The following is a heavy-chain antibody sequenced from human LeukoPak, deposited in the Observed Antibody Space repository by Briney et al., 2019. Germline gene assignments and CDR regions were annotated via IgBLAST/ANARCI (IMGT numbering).Heavy chain of an antibody. V-gene: IGHV3-7*03. CDR2: INQDGSEK. CDR1: DFTFSFYW. Sequence: GGSLRLSCVASDFTFSFYWMTWVRQASGKGLEWVANINQDGSEKHYLDSVKGRFTISRDDAKNSLYLQMNNLRAEDTAVYYCARSMDVWGQGTTVTVSS. J-gene: IGHJ6*02. CDR3: ARSMDV.